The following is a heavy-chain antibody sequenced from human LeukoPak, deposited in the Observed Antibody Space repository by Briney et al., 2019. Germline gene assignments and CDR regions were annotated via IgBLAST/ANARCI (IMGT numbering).Heavy chain of an antibody. CDR1: GGAFSSYA. J-gene: IGHJ4*02. Sequence: SVKVSCKASGGAFSSYAISWVRQAPGQGLEWMGGIIPIFGTANYAQKFQGRVTITADESTSTAYMELSSLRSEDTAVYYCARSSSWYSGFDYWGQGTLVTVSS. CDR3: ARSSSWYSGFDY. CDR2: IIPIFGTA. V-gene: IGHV1-69*13. D-gene: IGHD6-13*01.